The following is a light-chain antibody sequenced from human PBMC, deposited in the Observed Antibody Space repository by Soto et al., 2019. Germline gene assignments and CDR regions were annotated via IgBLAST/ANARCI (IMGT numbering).Light chain of an antibody. J-gene: IGLJ1*01. CDR3: QSYDSSLSAL. CDR2: ANI. Sequence: QSVLTQPPSVSGAPGQRVTISCTGSSSNIGAGYDVHWYQQLPGTAPKLLIYANINRPSGVPDRLSGSKSGTSASLAITGLQAEDEADYYCQSYDSSLSALFGTGTKVTVL. CDR1: SSNIGAGYD. V-gene: IGLV1-40*01.